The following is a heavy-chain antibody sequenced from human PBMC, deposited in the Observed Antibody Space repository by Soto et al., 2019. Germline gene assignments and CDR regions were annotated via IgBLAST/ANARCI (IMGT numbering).Heavy chain of an antibody. J-gene: IGHJ6*02. CDR2: ISYDGNNE. D-gene: IGHD2-2*01. Sequence: QVQLVESGRGVVQPAGSLRLSCAASAFTLSTYCMHWVRHALGKGLEWVAVISYDGNNEYYADSVKGRFTIYRDNSRNALSLQRNRLTTEETAVYYCARGAEYQAPGRDYFSGMDVWGQGIMVTASS. V-gene: IGHV3-30*03. CDR3: ARGAEYQAPGRDYFSGMDV. CDR1: AFTLSTYC.